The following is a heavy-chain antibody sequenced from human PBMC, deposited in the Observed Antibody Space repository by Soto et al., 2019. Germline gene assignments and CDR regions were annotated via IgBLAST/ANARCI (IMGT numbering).Heavy chain of an antibody. D-gene: IGHD3-9*01. CDR1: GGSITRNNNY. Sequence: SETLSLTCSVSGGSITRNNNYWGWIRQPPGKGLEWIGSLYYSDYTDSNSSLRSRVTISVDTSKNQFSLKVTSVTAADTAVYYCARHLYYDISPGYLRPYHYYGMDVWGQGTTVTVSS. CDR3: ARHLYYDISPGYLRPYHYYGMDV. V-gene: IGHV4-39*01. CDR2: LYYSDYT. J-gene: IGHJ6*02.